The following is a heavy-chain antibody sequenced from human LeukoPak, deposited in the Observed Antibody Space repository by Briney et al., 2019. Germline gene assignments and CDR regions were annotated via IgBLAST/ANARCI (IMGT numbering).Heavy chain of an antibody. CDR1: GYSISSGYY. V-gene: IGHV4-38-2*02. Sequence: SETLSLTCTVSGYSISSGYYWGWIRQPPGKGLEWIGGIYHSGSTYYNPSLKSRITISIDTSKNHFSLKLSSVTAADTAVYYCVVVVVASPVLYWGQGTLVTVSS. CDR2: IYHSGST. CDR3: VVVVVASPVLY. D-gene: IGHD2-15*01. J-gene: IGHJ4*02.